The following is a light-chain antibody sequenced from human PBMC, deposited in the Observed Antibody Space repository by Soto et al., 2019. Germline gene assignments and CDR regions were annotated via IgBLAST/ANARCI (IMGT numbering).Light chain of an antibody. Sequence: EIVLTQSPGTLSLSPGERATLSCRASQSVSSSYLAWYQHKPGRAPRLLIYGASSRATRIPDRFSGSGSGTDFTLIISRLQPEDFAVYYCQQYGSSPWTFGQGTKVEIK. V-gene: IGKV3-20*01. J-gene: IGKJ1*01. CDR3: QQYGSSPWT. CDR1: QSVSSSY. CDR2: GAS.